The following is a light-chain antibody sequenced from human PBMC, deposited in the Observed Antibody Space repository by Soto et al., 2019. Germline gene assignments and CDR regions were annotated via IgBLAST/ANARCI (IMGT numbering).Light chain of an antibody. Sequence: ETVLTQSPGTLSLSPGERATLSCRASQSVSSNLAWYQQKPGQAPRLLIYGASTRATGIPARFSGSGSGTEFTLTISSLQSEDFAVYYCQQYNNWPPFGQGTKVDIK. J-gene: IGKJ1*01. CDR3: QQYNNWPP. V-gene: IGKV3-15*01. CDR2: GAS. CDR1: QSVSSN.